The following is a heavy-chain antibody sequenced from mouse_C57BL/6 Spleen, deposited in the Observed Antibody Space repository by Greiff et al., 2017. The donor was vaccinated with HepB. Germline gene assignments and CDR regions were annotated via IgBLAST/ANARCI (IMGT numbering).Heavy chain of an antibody. J-gene: IGHJ1*01. D-gene: IGHD2-1*01. CDR2: IDPGSGGT. Sequence: QVQLQQPGAELVKPGASVKMSCKASGYTFTSYWITWVKQRPGQGLEWIGNIDPGSGGTNYNQKFKSKATLTVDKSSSTAYMQLSSLTSEDSAVYYCAREGVYCYAYFDVWGPGTTVTVSS. V-gene: IGHV1-55*01. CDR3: AREGVYCYAYFDV. CDR1: GYTFTSYW.